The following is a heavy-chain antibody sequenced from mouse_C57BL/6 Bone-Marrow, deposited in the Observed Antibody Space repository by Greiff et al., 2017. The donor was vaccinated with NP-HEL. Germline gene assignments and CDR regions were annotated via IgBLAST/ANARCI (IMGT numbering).Heavy chain of an antibody. CDR1: GFNIKDDY. CDR3: TGIYYDYDERVGYAMDY. D-gene: IGHD2-4*01. J-gene: IGHJ4*01. V-gene: IGHV14-4*01. CDR2: IDPENGDT. Sequence: EVQLQQSGAELVRPGASVKLSCTASGFNIKDDYMHWVKQRPEQGLEWIGWIDPENGDTEYASKFQGKATITADTSSNTAYLQLSSLTSEDTAVYYCTGIYYDYDERVGYAMDYWGQGTSVTVSS.